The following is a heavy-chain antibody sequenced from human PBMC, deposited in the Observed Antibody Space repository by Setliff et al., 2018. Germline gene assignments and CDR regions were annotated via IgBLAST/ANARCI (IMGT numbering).Heavy chain of an antibody. CDR3: ARSFSRREKFLLDY. Sequence: SETLSLTCTVSGGPISSYYWSWIRQPAGKGLEWIGRIYTSGSTNYNPSLKSRVTISMDTSKNQFSLKVSSVTAADTAVYYCARSFSRREKFLLDYWGQGALVTVSS. CDR1: GGPISSYY. J-gene: IGHJ4*02. CDR2: IYTSGST. V-gene: IGHV4-4*07.